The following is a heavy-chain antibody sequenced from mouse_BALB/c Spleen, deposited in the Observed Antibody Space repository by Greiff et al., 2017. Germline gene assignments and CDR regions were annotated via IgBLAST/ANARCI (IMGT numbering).Heavy chain of an antibody. V-gene: IGHV3-2*02. CDR3: ARKGGYDGYYWYFDV. J-gene: IGHJ1*01. CDR2: ISYSGST. Sequence: VQLKESGPGLVKPSQSLSLTCTVTGYSITSDYAWNWIRQFPGNKLEWMGYISYSGSTSYNPSLKSRISITRDTSKNQFFLQLNSVTTEDTATYYCARKGGYDGYYWYFDVWGAGTTVTVSS. CDR1: GYSITSDYA. D-gene: IGHD2-3*01.